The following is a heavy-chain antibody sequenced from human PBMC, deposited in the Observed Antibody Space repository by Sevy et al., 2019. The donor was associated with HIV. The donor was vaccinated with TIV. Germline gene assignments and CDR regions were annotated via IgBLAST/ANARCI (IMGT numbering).Heavy chain of an antibody. V-gene: IGHV1-69*13. J-gene: IGHJ4*02. CDR1: GGTFSSYA. D-gene: IGHD3-22*01. Sequence: ASVKVSCKASGGTFSSYAISWVRQAPGQGLEWMGGIIPIFGTANYAQKFQGRVTITADESTSTAYMELSSLRSEDTAVYYCAREGGYYDSSGYCYVGSNFDYWGQGTLVTVSS. CDR2: IIPIFGTA. CDR3: AREGGYYDSSGYCYVGSNFDY.